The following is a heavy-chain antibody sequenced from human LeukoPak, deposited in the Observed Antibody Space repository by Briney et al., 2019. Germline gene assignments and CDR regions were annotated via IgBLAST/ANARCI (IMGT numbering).Heavy chain of an antibody. V-gene: IGHV3-23*01. CDR1: GFTFSSYA. CDR2: ISGSGGST. Sequence: GASLRLSCAASGFTFSSYAMSWVRQAPGKGLEWVSAISGSGGSTYYADSVEGRFTISRDNSKNTLYLQMNSLRAEDTAVYYCAKIVRYYYDSSGYRGYFDYWGQGTLVTDSS. CDR3: AKIVRYYYDSSGYRGYFDY. D-gene: IGHD3-22*01. J-gene: IGHJ4*02.